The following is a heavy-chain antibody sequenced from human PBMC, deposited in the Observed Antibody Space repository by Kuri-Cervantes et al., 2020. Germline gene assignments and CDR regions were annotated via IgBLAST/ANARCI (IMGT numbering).Heavy chain of an antibody. J-gene: IGHJ4*02. CDR2: IYYSGST. V-gene: IGHV4-59*08. CDR3: ARHRGNAYGKMWDFDY. Sequence: SETLSLTCTVSGGSISSYYWSWIRQPPGKGLEWIGYIYYSGSTNYNPSLKSRVTISVDTSKNQFSLKLSSVTAADTAVYYCARHRGNAYGKMWDFDYWGQGNLVTVSS. D-gene: IGHD5-18*01. CDR1: GGSISSYY.